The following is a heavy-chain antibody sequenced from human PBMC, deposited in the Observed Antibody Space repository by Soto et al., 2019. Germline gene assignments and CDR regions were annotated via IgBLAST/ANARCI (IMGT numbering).Heavy chain of an antibody. D-gene: IGHD6-13*01. CDR1: GGTFSSYA. J-gene: IGHJ3*02. CDR2: MNPIFGTA. Sequence: QVQLVQSGAEVKKPGSSVKVSCKASGGTFSSYAISWVRQAPGQGLEWMGGMNPIFGTANYAQKFQGRVTITADESTSTADMELSSLRSEDTAVYYCARDYGVSSSWYDAFDIWGQGTMVTVSS. CDR3: ARDYGVSSSWYDAFDI. V-gene: IGHV1-69*01.